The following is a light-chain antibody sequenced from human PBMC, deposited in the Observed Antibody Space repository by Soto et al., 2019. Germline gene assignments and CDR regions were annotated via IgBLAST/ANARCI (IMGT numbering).Light chain of an antibody. CDR2: GAS. V-gene: IGKV3-20*01. Sequence: IVLTQSPGTLSLSPGDRITLXCRASQSVTTRLAWYQHKPGQAPTLLMSGASNRASGVPVRFSGSGSGTDFTLTITRLEPEDFALYYCQQYGGSPITFGLGTRLETK. CDR3: QQYGGSPIT. CDR1: QSVTTR. J-gene: IGKJ5*01.